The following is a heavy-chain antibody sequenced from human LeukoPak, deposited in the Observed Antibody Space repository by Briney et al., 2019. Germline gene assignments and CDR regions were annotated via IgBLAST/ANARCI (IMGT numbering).Heavy chain of an antibody. J-gene: IGHJ4*02. D-gene: IGHD7-27*01. CDR2: ISGSGGST. V-gene: IGHV3-23*01. Sequence: GGSLRLSCAASGFTFSSYAMSWVRQAPGKGLEWVSAISGSGGSTYYADSVKGRFTISRDNAKNSLYLQMNSLRAEDTAVYYCARVRNQPETGEGYFDYWGQGTLVTVSS. CDR1: GFTFSSYA. CDR3: ARVRNQPETGEGYFDY.